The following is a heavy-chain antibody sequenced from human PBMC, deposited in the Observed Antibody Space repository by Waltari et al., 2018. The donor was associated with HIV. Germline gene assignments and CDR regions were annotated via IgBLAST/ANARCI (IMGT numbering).Heavy chain of an antibody. V-gene: IGHV3-73*02. D-gene: IGHD6-19*01. J-gene: IGHJ2*01. CDR1: GFSFGDTG. CDR3: TLGSPDYWYFTL. Sequence: VQVLESGGGLIPPGGSATLCCTVSGFSFGDTGLHWVRQAPGKGPEWLGLLPSRRNNFAPIFPWSLEVTSNISRPISENTTCLHSTNLKVDDTAIYYCTLGSPDYWYFTLWGRGTLLTVSS. CDR2: LPSRRNNFAP.